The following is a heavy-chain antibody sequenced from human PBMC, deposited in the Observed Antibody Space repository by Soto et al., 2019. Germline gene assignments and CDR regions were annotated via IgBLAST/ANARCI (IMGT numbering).Heavy chain of an antibody. V-gene: IGHV1-46*01. D-gene: IGHD6-13*01. CDR1: GYTFTSYG. CDR3: ARGVAAAGTWYVDWFDP. CDR2: INPSGGST. J-gene: IGHJ5*02. Sequence: ASVKVSCKASGYTFTSYGISWVRQAPGQGLEWMGIINPSGGSTSYAQKFQGRVTMTRDTSTSTVYLELSSLRSEDTAVYYCARGVAAAGTWYVDWFDPWGQGTLVTVSS.